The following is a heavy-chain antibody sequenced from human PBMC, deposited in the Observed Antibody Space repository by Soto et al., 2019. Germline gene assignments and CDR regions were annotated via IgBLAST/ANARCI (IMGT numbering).Heavy chain of an antibody. CDR2: INHSGST. V-gene: IGHV4-34*01. CDR1: GGSFSGYY. Sequence: TSETLSLTCAVYGGSFSGYYWSWIRQPPGKGLEWIGEINHSGSTNYNPSLKSRVTISVDTSKNQFSLKLSSVTAADTAVYYCASTRSGYYFDYWGQGTLVTVSS. J-gene: IGHJ4*02. D-gene: IGHD3-22*01. CDR3: ASTRSGYYFDY.